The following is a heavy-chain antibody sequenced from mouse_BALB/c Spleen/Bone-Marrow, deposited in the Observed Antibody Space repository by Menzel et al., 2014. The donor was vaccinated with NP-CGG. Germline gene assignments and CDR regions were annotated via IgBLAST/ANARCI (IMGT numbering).Heavy chain of an antibody. J-gene: IGHJ4*01. CDR3: ARNYDYDGGYCAMDY. V-gene: IGHV1-7*01. CDR1: GYTFTSYW. Sequence: QVQLKGSGTELAKPGASVKMSCKASGYTFTSYWIHWIKQRPGQGLEWIGYINPITGYTEYNQKFKDKATLTADKSSSTAYIQLSSLTSDDSAVYYCARNYDYDGGYCAMDYWGQGTSVTVSS. D-gene: IGHD2-4*01. CDR2: INPITGYT.